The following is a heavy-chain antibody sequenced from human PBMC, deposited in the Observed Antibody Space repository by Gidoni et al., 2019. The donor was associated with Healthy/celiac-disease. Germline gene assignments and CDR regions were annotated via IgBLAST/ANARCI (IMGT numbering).Heavy chain of an antibody. CDR2: INHSGST. CDR1: GGSFSGYY. CDR3: ARARITIFGVVRNAFDI. V-gene: IGHV4-34*01. D-gene: IGHD3-3*01. Sequence: QVQLQQWGAGLLKPSETLSLTCAVYGGSFSGYYWSWLRQPPGKGLEWIGEINHSGSTNYNPSRKSRVTISVDTSKNQFSLKLSSVTAADTAVYYCARARITIFGVVRNAFDIWGQGTMVTVSS. J-gene: IGHJ3*02.